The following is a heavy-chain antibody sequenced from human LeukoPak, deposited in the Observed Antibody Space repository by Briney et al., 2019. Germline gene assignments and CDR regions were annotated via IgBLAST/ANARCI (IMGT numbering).Heavy chain of an antibody. CDR3: ATCGSVVRAHGLVVDYHYYYGMDV. J-gene: IGHJ6*02. CDR1: GGTFSSYA. V-gene: IGHV1-69*13. D-gene: IGHD3-10*01. Sequence: SVKVSCKASGGTFSSYAISWVRQAPGQGLEWMGGIIPIFGTANYAQKFQGRVTITADESTSTAYMELSSLRSEDTAVYYCATCGSVVRAHGLVVDYHYYYGMDVWGQGTTVTVSS. CDR2: IIPIFGTA.